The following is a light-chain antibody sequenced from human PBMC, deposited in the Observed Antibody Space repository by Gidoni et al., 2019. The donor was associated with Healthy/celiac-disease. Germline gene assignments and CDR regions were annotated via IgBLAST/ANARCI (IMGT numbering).Light chain of an antibody. CDR2: AAS. CDR3: QQRYSTLWT. Sequence: DIQMTQSPSSLSASVGDRVTITCRASQSISSYLNWYQQKPGKAPKLLIYAASSLQSGVPSRFSGSGSGTDFTLTISSLQPEDFATYYCQQRYSTLWTFGQGTQGGNQT. J-gene: IGKJ1*01. CDR1: QSISSY. V-gene: IGKV1-39*01.